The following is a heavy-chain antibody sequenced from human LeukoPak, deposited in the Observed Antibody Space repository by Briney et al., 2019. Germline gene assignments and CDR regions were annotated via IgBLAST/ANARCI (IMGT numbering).Heavy chain of an antibody. CDR1: GFTFSSSE. CDR3: ARGKGVTTNAFDI. J-gene: IGHJ3*02. CDR2: IYSGGST. Sequence: GGSLRLSCAASGFTFSSSEMNWVRQAPGKGLEWVSVIYSGGSTYYADSVKGRFTISRHNSKNTLYLQMNSLRAEDTAVYYCARGKGVTTNAFDIWGQGTMVTVSS. D-gene: IGHD4-11*01. V-gene: IGHV3-53*04.